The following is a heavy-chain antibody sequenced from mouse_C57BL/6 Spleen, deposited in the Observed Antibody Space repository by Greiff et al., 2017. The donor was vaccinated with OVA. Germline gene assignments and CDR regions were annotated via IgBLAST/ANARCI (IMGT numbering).Heavy chain of an antibody. V-gene: IGHV1-62-2*01. J-gene: IGHJ2*01. Sequence: QVQLQQSGAELVKPGASVKLSCKASGYTFTEYTIHWVKQRSGQGLEWIGWFYPGSGCIKYTEKFKDKATLTADKSSSTVSMELSRSTSEDSAVYSWARHEDTRSWYDLDYWGQGTTLTVSS. CDR2: FYPGSGCI. CDR3: ARHEDTRSWYDLDY. CDR1: GYTFTEYT. D-gene: IGHD2-14*01.